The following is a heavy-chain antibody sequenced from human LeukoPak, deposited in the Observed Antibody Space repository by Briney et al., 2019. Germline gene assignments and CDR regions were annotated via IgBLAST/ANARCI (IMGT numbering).Heavy chain of an antibody. V-gene: IGHV3-48*02. Sequence: GGFLRLSCAASGFTFSSYSMSWVRQAPGKGLEWVAYISSSSSTLHYADPVKGRFTISRDNAKNSLYLQMNSLRDEDTAVYYCARDGRPFDIWGQGTMVTVSS. CDR1: GFTFSSYS. J-gene: IGHJ3*02. CDR3: ARDGRPFDI. CDR2: ISSSSSTL.